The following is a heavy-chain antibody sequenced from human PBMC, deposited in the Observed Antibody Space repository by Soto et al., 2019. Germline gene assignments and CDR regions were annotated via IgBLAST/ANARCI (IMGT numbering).Heavy chain of an antibody. Sequence: QVQLVQSGAEVKKPGASVKVSCKASGYTFTSYDINWVRQATGQGLEWMGWMNPNSGNTGYAQKFQGRVTMTRNTSIRTAYMELSSLRSEDTAVYYCARGPRYYYGSGSYYLYYYYGMDVWGQGTTVTVSS. CDR3: ARGPRYYYGSGSYYLYYYYGMDV. CDR2: MNPNSGNT. J-gene: IGHJ6*02. CDR1: GYTFTSYD. D-gene: IGHD3-10*01. V-gene: IGHV1-8*01.